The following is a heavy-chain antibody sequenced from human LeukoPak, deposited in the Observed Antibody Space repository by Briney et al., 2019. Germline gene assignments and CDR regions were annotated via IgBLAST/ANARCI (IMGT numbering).Heavy chain of an antibody. Sequence: SVKVSCKASGGTFSSYAISWVRQAPGQGLEWMGGIIPIFGTANHAQKFQGRVTIAADKSTSTAYMELSSLRSEDTAVYYCARGRLVAGYYFDYWGQGTLVTVSS. CDR2: IIPIFGTA. CDR1: GGTFSSYA. J-gene: IGHJ4*02. V-gene: IGHV1-69*06. D-gene: IGHD6-19*01. CDR3: ARGRLVAGYYFDY.